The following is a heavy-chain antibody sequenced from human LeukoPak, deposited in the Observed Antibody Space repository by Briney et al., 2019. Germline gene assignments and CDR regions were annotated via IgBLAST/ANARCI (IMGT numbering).Heavy chain of an antibody. CDR1: GFTFSSYW. Sequence: GGSLRLSCAASGFTFSSYWMSWVRQAPGKGLEWVANIKKDGSDKYYVDSVKGRFTISRDNAKTSLYLKMNSLRAEDTAVYYCARGTPTTRDFDYWGQGTLVTVSS. CDR3: ARGTPTTRDFDY. D-gene: IGHD4-11*01. V-gene: IGHV3-7*01. J-gene: IGHJ4*02. CDR2: IKKDGSDK.